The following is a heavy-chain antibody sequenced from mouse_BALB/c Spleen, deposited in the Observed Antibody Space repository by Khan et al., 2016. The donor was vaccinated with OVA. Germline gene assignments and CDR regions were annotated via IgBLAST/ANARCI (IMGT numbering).Heavy chain of an antibody. D-gene: IGHD2-4*01. CDR2: IWRGGST. J-gene: IGHJ3*01. Sequence: VQLQESGPGLVQPSQSLSITCTVSGFSLTTYGVHWVRQSPGKGLEWLGVIWRGGSTDYNSAFISRLTIRKDSSKSKVFLKMNSLQVNDTAIYYCARNYDYDEGIAYWGQGTLVTVSA. CDR3: ARNYDYDEGIAY. CDR1: GFSLTTYG. V-gene: IGHV2-2*02.